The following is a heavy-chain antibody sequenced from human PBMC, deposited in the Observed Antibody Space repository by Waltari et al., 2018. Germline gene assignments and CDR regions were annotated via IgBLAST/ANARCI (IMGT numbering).Heavy chain of an antibody. Sequence: EVQLVESGGGLIQPWGSRRLSCAASGFLVSRNYMSGVRQAPGKGLEWVSVIYSGGNTYYADSVKGRFTISRDSSKNTLYLQMNSLRAEDTAFYYCARSDYGDYGIDWGQGTLVTVSS. CDR1: GFLVSRNY. D-gene: IGHD4-17*01. CDR3: ARSDYGDYGID. V-gene: IGHV3-53*01. J-gene: IGHJ4*02. CDR2: IYSGGNT.